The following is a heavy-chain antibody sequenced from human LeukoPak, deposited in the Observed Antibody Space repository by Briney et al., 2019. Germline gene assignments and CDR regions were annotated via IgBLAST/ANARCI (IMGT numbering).Heavy chain of an antibody. J-gene: IGHJ5*02. CDR3: AEGGNNSWFDP. V-gene: IGHV4-38-2*01. D-gene: IGHD2/OR15-2a*01. CDR2: IHHSVST. CDR1: GYSISSGSY. Sequence: SETLSLTCAVSGYSISSGSYWGWIRQPPGKGREWIGRIHHSVSTYYNTSLKRRVNISLNTHKNQFSLKLSSVTAAHTAVYYCAEGGNNSWFDPWGEGTQVTVSS.